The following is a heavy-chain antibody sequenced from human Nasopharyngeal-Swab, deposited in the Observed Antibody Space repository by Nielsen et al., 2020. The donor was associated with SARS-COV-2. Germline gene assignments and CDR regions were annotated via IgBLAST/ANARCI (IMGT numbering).Heavy chain of an antibody. CDR1: GGAIGTADYY. V-gene: IGHV4-31*03. CDR2: VSYSGST. J-gene: IGHJ5*02. D-gene: IGHD3-9*01. Sequence: SETLSLTCTVSGGAIGTADYYWTWVRQQPGKGLEWIGYVSYSGSTYYNPSLKSRLTISRDTSKNQFSLKMTSVTAADTAVYYCARGSTGYYISEWFDPWGKGTLVTVSS. CDR3: ARGSTGYYISEWFDP.